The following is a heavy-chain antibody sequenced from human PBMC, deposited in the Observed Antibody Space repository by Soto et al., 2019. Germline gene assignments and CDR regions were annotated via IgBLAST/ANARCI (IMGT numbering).Heavy chain of an antibody. D-gene: IGHD3-3*01. Sequence: VWPLTLSCTASKFTFSGCARHWVRQNPCKLLELVSAVSGNGGSTYYADSVKGRFSISRDNSKDTLYLQMNGLRAEDTAVYYCAKVKSKFLEWLSGPRTEYWGQGTLVTVSS. CDR1: KFTFSGCA. J-gene: IGHJ4*02. V-gene: IGHV3-23*01. CDR3: AKVKSKFLEWLSGPRTEY. CDR2: VSGNGGST.